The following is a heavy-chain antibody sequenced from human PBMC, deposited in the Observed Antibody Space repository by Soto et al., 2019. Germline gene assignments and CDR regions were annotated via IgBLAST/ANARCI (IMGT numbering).Heavy chain of an antibody. Sequence: QEQLLESGAPGVKHSSTLSPTSAAACAAFSSSHHWCCCLQPPGKGLEWIGEIFHSGKIDYNPSLKSRVTMSVDKSKNHFSLNLNSVTAADAAVYYCTMHYYFYFYGMDVWGQGTTVTVSS. CDR2: IFHSGKI. D-gene: IGHD3-10*01. CDR1: CAAFSSSHH. V-gene: IGHV4-4*02. CDR3: TMHYYFYFYGMDV. J-gene: IGHJ6*02.